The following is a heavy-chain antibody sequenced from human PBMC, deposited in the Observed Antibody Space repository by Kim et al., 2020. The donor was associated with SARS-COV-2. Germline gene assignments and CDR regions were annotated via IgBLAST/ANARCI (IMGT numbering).Heavy chain of an antibody. CDR3: ARAPNLSYDSVGQQSPPFDY. CDR2: ISAGTADT. J-gene: IGHJ4*02. Sequence: ASVKVSCKTSGYNFINYGISWVRQAPGQGPEWMGWISAGTADTKYGQKLQGRGTMTADTSTSTAYMELTGLRSDDTAVYFCARAPNLSYDSVGQQSPPFDYWGQGTLVTVSS. V-gene: IGHV1-18*04. D-gene: IGHD3-22*01. CDR1: GYNFINYG.